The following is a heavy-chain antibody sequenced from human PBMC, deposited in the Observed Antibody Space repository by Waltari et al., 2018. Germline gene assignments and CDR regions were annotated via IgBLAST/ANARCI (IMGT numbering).Heavy chain of an antibody. J-gene: IGHJ4*02. Sequence: QVQLQESGPGLVKPSQTLSLTCTVSGGSLSRGSSYWSWIRQPAGKGLEWIGRIYTSGSTNYNPSRKSRVTISVDTAKNQFSRKLSSVTAADTAVYYCARQSQQLVTPGYFDYWGQGTLVTVSS. CDR1: GGSLSRGSSY. CDR2: IYTSGST. CDR3: ARQSQQLVTPGYFDY. D-gene: IGHD6-13*01. V-gene: IGHV4-61*02.